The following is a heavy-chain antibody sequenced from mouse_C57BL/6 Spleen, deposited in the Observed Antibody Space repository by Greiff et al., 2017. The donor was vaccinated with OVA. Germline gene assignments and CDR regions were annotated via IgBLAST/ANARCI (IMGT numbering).Heavy chain of an antibody. CDR2: IRNKANGSTT. CDR1: GFTFTDYY. V-gene: IGHV7-3*01. D-gene: IGHD1-1*01. CDR3: ASGSSYAYYFDY. J-gene: IGHJ2*01. Sequence: EVKVVESGGGLVQPGGSLSLSCAASGFTFTDYYMSWVRQRPGKALEWLGFIRNKANGSTTEYSASVKGRVTISRDNSQSILYLQMNGLTAEDSAAYYCASGSSYAYYFDYWGQGTTLTVSS.